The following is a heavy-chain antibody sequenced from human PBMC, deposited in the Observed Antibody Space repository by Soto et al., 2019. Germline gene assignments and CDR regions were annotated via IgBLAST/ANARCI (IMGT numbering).Heavy chain of an antibody. D-gene: IGHD3-3*01. J-gene: IGHJ4*02. Sequence: QVPLQESGPGLVKPSETLSLNCTVVGGSMSSSTYYWGWIRQPPGKGLEWIGGMDYSGRAYYNPSLNSRGTISVDPSKNRFSLRLSSVTAADTAVYYCARRKRITVVGVAPIRGIFDFWGQGDLVTVSS. CDR2: MDYSGRA. CDR3: ARRKRITVVGVAPIRGIFDF. V-gene: IGHV4-39*01. CDR1: GGSMSSSTYY.